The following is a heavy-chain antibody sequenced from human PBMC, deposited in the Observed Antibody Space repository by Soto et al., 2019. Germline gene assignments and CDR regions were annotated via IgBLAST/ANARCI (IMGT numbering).Heavy chain of an antibody. CDR1: GFTFNEYY. D-gene: IGHD1-1*01. V-gene: IGHV3-11*06. CDR2: SSNSGTFA. J-gene: IGHJ4*02. Sequence: GGSLRLSCAASGFTFNEYYMSWIRQAPGKGLEWISYSSNSGTFARYADSVKGRFSISRDNAKNSLYLQISSLRGDDTAIYYCARSGDNYNLLDYWGQGTPVTVSS. CDR3: ARSGDNYNLLDY.